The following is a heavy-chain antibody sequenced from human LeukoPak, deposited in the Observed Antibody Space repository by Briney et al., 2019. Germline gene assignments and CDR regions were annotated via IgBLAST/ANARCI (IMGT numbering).Heavy chain of an antibody. J-gene: IGHJ6*02. V-gene: IGHV1-8*01. Sequence: ASVKVSCKASGYTFTSYDINWMRQATGQGLEWMGWMNPNSGNTGYAQKFQGRVTMTRNTSISTAYMELSSLRSEDTAVYYCARERKGYYGMDVWGQGTTVTVSS. CDR3: ARERKGYYGMDV. CDR1: GYTFTSYD. CDR2: MNPNSGNT.